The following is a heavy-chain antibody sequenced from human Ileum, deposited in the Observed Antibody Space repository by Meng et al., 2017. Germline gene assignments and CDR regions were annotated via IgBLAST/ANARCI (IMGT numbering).Heavy chain of an antibody. V-gene: IGHV3-33*01. Sequence: QVQAVASGGGVGQSGRCWRPSWYASGFSFINFALVWVRKAPGKGREGVAFVWNNGSEQFYADSVKGRFTISRDDSKNSLYLQMNSLRAEDTAVYYCARDRRFLYYFDYWGQGTLVTVSS. CDR3: ARDRRFLYYFDY. J-gene: IGHJ4*02. D-gene: IGHD3-3*01. CDR1: GFSFINFA. CDR2: VWNNGSEQ.